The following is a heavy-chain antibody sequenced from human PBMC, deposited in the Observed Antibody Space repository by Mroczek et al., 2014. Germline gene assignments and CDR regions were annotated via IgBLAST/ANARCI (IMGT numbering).Heavy chain of an antibody. Sequence: EVQLVESGGGLVQPGRSLRLSCTASGFTFGDYAMSWFRQAPGKGLEWVGFIRSKAYGGTTEYAASVKGRFTISRDDSKSIAYLQMNSLKTEDTAVYYCTRAFVVVPAASPDYVGQGTLVTVSS. J-gene: IGHJ4*02. D-gene: IGHD2-2*01. CDR2: IRSKAYGGTT. CDR3: TRAFVVVPAASPDY. CDR1: GFTFGDYA. V-gene: IGHV3-49*03.